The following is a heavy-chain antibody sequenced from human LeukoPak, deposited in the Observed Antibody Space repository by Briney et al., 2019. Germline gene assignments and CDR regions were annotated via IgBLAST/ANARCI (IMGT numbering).Heavy chain of an antibody. D-gene: IGHD6-13*01. V-gene: IGHV4-4*07. Sequence: KPSETLSLTCTVSGGSISGYYWSWIRQPAGKGLEWIGRIYTTGNTNYNPSLKSRLTMSVDTSKNQFSLKLSSVTAADTAVYYCARDSSSLAFDIWGQGTMVTVSS. CDR1: GGSISGYY. CDR3: ARDSSSLAFDI. J-gene: IGHJ3*02. CDR2: IYTTGNT.